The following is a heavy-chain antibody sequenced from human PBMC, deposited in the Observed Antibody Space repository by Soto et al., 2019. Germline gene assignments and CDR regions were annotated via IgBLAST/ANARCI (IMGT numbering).Heavy chain of an antibody. Sequence: QVQLVESGGGVVQPGRSLRLSCAASGFTFSSYGMHWVRQAPGKGLEWVAVISYDGSNKYYADSVKGRFTISRENSKNTLYLQMNSLRAEDTAVYYCAKDLLGPGRASGMDVWGQGTTVTVSS. J-gene: IGHJ6*02. CDR2: ISYDGSNK. V-gene: IGHV3-30*18. D-gene: IGHD7-27*01. CDR1: GFTFSSYG. CDR3: AKDLLGPGRASGMDV.